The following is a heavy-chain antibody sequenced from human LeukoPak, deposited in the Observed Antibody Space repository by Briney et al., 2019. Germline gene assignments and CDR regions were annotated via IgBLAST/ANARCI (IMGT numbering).Heavy chain of an antibody. CDR1: GGSISSSSYY. CDR2: IYYSGST. D-gene: IGHD2-2*01. J-gene: IGHJ3*02. V-gene: IGHV4-39*07. Sequence: SETLSLTCTVSGGSISSSSYYWGWIRQPPGKGLEWIGSIYYSGSTYYNPSLKSRVTISVDTSKNQFSLKLSSVTAADTAVYYCARSYQGAFDIWGQGTMVTVSS. CDR3: ARSYQGAFDI.